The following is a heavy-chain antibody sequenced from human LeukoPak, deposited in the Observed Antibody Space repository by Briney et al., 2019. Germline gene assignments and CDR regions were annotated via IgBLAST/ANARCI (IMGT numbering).Heavy chain of an antibody. V-gene: IGHV1-2*02. J-gene: IGHJ3*02. CDR1: TYTFTAYY. CDR3: AREWDSSSSGNFPFDI. D-gene: IGHD6-6*01. CDR2: INPNSGAT. Sequence: ASVKVSCKTSTYTFTAYYMHWVRQAPGQGLESMGWINPNSGATYYAQNFQGRVTMTRDTSISTAYMELTRLRSDDTAIFYCAREWDSSSSGNFPFDIWGQGTMVTVSS.